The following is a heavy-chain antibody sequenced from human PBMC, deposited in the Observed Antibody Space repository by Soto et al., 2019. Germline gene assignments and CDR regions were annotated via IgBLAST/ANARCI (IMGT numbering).Heavy chain of an antibody. CDR1: GYTFTEYF. J-gene: IGHJ5*02. D-gene: IGHD3-3*01. Sequence: QVQLVQSGAEVKMPGASVRVSCEASGYTFTEYFLHWVRQAPGQGLKWMGWISPESGVTNIAPNFEGRVTMTADTAITTAYMQLSGLRYDDTAVYYCARATLIIRHITNLGEASPGVVEHWGQGTLVSVSS. CDR3: ARATLIIRHITNLGEASPGVVEH. V-gene: IGHV1-2*02. CDR2: ISPESGVT.